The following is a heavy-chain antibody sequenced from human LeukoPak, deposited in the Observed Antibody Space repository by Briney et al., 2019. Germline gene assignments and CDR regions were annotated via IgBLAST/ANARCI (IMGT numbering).Heavy chain of an antibody. CDR3: AKDSQWSQDY. V-gene: IGHV3-30*02. CDR1: GFTFNKNG. Sequence: TGGSLRLSCTASGFTFNKNGMHWVRQAPGKGLEWVSYIRKDGSDKWYVDSVKGRFTISRDDSKNTLYLQMNSLRGEDTAVYYCAKDSQWSQDYWGQGTLVSVSS. D-gene: IGHD6-19*01. J-gene: IGHJ4*02. CDR2: IRKDGSDK.